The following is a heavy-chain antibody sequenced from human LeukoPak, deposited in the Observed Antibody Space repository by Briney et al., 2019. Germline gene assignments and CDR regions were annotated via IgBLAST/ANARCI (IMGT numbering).Heavy chain of an antibody. CDR3: ARHRSSGGSRYSFDY. J-gene: IGHJ4*02. Sequence: SETLSLTCTVSGGSITGYYWSWVRQPPGKGLGCIAFIHYSGSTNYNPSLKSPVTISLDTSKNQFSQKVSSVTAADTAMYYCARHRSSGGSRYSFDYWGQGTLVAVSS. CDR1: GGSITGYY. CDR2: IHYSGST. V-gene: IGHV4-59*08. D-gene: IGHD2-15*01.